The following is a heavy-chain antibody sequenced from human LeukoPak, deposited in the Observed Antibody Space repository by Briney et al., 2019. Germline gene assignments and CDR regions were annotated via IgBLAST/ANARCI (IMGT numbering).Heavy chain of an antibody. Sequence: SETLPLTCTVSGGSISSSGFYWAWIRQPPGKGLEWIGSIFYSGNTYYNPSLKSRVTISADTSKNHFSLKLSSVTAADTAVYYCARAGGDSSGYPYYYYYMDVWGKGTTVTVSS. J-gene: IGHJ6*03. D-gene: IGHD3-22*01. CDR2: IFYSGNT. CDR1: GGSISSSGFY. V-gene: IGHV4-39*07. CDR3: ARAGGDSSGYPYYYYYMDV.